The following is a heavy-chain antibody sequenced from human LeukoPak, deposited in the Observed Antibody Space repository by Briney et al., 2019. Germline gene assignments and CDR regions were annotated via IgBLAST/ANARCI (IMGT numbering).Heavy chain of an antibody. CDR2: ISPSGGST. Sequence: ASVKVSCKAFGYTFTSNYMHWVRQAPGQGPEWMGVISPSGGSTTYAQKFQGRVTLTRDMSTSTDYLELSSLRSEDTAVYYCARDNWVREEGGGFNPGGQEPRVPFSS. J-gene: IGHJ5*02. CDR3: ARDNWVREEGGGFNP. CDR1: GYTFTSNY. V-gene: IGHV1-46*01. D-gene: IGHD3-16*01.